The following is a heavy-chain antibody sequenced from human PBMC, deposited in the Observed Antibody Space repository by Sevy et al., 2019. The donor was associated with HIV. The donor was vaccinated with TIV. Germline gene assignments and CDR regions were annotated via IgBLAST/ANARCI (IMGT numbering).Heavy chain of an antibody. CDR3: VGDWDDKFSYGDSDPAVDC. CDR2: ISTSGSTI. D-gene: IGHD2-21*02. V-gene: IGHV3-48*04. J-gene: IGHJ4*02. CDR1: GFSFIHEN. Sequence: GGSLRLSCVASGFSFIHENMNWVRQAPGKGLEWLSYISTSGSTIYQADSVKGRFTISRDNAKNSLFLQMNSLRVEDTAIYYCVGDWDDKFSYGDSDPAVDCWGQGTLVTVSS.